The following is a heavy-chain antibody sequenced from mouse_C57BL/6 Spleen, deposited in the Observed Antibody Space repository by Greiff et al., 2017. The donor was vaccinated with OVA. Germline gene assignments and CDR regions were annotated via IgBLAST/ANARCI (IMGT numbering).Heavy chain of an antibody. Sequence: EVKLMESGPELVKPGASVKMSCKASGYTFTDYNMHWVKQSQGKSLEWIGDINPNNGGTSDNQKFKGKATLTVNKTSSTAYMELRSLTSDDSAVYYCTRVWDGGRYFAYWGKRATLTVSS. J-gene: IGHJ2*01. CDR2: INPNNGGT. CDR3: TRVWDGGRYFAY. V-gene: IGHV1-22*01. CDR1: GYTFTDYN. D-gene: IGHD4-1*01.